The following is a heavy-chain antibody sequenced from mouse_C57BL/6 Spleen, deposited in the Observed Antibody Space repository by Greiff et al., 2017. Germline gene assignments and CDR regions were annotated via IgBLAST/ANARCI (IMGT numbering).Heavy chain of an antibody. CDR2: INPSTGGT. CDR3: ARSGDYDDGYYFDY. J-gene: IGHJ2*01. V-gene: IGHV1-43*01. CDR1: GYSFTGYY. Sequence: EVQLQQSGPELVKPGASVKISCKASGYSFTGYYMHWVKQSSEKRLEWIGEINPSTGGTSYNQKFKGKATLTVDKSSSTAYMQLKSLTSEDSAVXYCARSGDYDDGYYFDYWGQGTTLTVSS. D-gene: IGHD2-4*01.